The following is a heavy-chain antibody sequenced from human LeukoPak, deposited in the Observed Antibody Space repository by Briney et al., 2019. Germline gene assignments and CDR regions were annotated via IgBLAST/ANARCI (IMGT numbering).Heavy chain of an antibody. V-gene: IGHV7-4-1*02. CDR2: INTNTGNP. CDR1: GYTFTSYA. CDR3: ARDRLVPSPYDFWSGYYVWYYYGMDV. Sequence: AASVKVSCKASGYTFTSYAMNWVRQAPGQGLEWMGWINTNTGNPTYAQGFTGRFVFSLDTSVSTAYLQISSLKAEDTAVYYCARDRLVPSPYDFWSGYYVWYYYGMDVWGQGTTVAVSS. D-gene: IGHD3-3*01. J-gene: IGHJ6*02.